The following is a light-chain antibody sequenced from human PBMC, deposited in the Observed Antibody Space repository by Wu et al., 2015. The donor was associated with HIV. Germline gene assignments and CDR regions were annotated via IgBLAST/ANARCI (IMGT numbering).Light chain of an antibody. CDR1: QSVSSGY. J-gene: IGKJ1*01. Sequence: EIVLTQSPGTLSVSPGERATLSCRASQSVSSGYLAWYQQKPGQAPRLLIYGASSRATGIPDRFSGSGSGTDFTLTISRVEPEDFAVYYCQQYGSSPRTFGQGTKVEIK. CDR3: QQYGSSPRT. CDR2: GAS. V-gene: IGKV3-20*01.